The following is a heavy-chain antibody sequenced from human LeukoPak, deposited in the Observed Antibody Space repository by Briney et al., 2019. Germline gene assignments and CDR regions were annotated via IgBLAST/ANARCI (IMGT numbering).Heavy chain of an antibody. Sequence: GGSLRLSCAASGFTFSSYAMSWVRQAPGKGLKWVSAISGSGGSTYYADSVKGRFTISRDNSKNTLYLQMNSLRAEDTAVYYCAKGPYYDSSGYFDYWGQGTLVTVSS. V-gene: IGHV3-23*01. CDR2: ISGSGGST. CDR3: AKGPYYDSSGYFDY. J-gene: IGHJ4*02. D-gene: IGHD3-22*01. CDR1: GFTFSSYA.